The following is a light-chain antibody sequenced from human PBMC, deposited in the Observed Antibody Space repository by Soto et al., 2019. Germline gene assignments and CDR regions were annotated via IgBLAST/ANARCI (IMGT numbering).Light chain of an antibody. CDR2: NAS. Sequence: EIVLAQSPATLSLSPGERATLSCRASQSVGNFLAWYQHKPGQAPRLLILNASTRATGIPPRFSGSGSGTDFTLTISSLEPEDFAVYYCQQRRNWPLTVGGGTKVEIK. CDR1: QSVGNF. CDR3: QQRRNWPLT. J-gene: IGKJ4*01. V-gene: IGKV3-11*01.